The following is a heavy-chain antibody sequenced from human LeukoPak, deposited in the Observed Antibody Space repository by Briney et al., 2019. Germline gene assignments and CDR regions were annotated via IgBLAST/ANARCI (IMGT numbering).Heavy chain of an antibody. CDR1: GFTISSYS. V-gene: IGHV3-21*01. CDR2: ISSSSSYI. D-gene: IGHD4-17*01. J-gene: IGHJ4*02. Sequence: GGSLRLSCAASGFTISSYSMNWVRQAPGKGLEWVSSISSSSSYIYYADSVKGRFTISRDNAKNSLYLQMNSLRAEDTAVYYCARDVTDYGDRTHFDYWGQGTLVTVSS. CDR3: ARDVTDYGDRTHFDY.